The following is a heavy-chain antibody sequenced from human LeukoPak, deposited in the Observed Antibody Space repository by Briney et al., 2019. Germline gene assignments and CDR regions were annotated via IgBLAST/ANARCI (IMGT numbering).Heavy chain of an antibody. Sequence: GRSLRLSCAGSGFIFSSYAMSWVRQAPGKGLEWVSAISGSGTTTYYADSVKGRFTISRDNSNNTLYLQMNSLRAEDTAVYYCAKDPFRTRVSAPDYWGQGTLVTVSS. CDR2: ISGSGTTT. V-gene: IGHV3-23*01. CDR3: AKDPFRTRVSAPDY. D-gene: IGHD2-2*01. J-gene: IGHJ4*02. CDR1: GFIFSSYA.